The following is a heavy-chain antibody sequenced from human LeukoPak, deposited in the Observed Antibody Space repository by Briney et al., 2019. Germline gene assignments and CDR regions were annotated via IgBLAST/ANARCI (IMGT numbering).Heavy chain of an antibody. CDR1: GYTFTNYG. Sequence: GASVKVSCKASGYTFTNYGISWVRQAPGQGLEWMGWISGYNGNTKYAQKFQSRVAMTTDTSTNTVNMELTRLRSDDTAVYYCARAGDSGRLAWGQGTLVTVSS. J-gene: IGHJ5*02. D-gene: IGHD1-26*01. V-gene: IGHV1-18*01. CDR2: ISGYNGNT. CDR3: ARAGDSGRLA.